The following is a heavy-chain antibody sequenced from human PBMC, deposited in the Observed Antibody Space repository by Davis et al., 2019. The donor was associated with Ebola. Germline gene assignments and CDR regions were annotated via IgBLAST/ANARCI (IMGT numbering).Heavy chain of an antibody. CDR3: AKVHPPTTVTTGWFDP. D-gene: IGHD4-17*01. Sequence: GESLKTPCAASGFILSSYAMSWVRQAPGKGLEWVSSISVRSITYHADSVKGRFTISRDNSKNTLYLQMNSLRAEDTAVYYCAKVHPPTTVTTGWFDPWGQGTLVTVSS. V-gene: IGHV3-23*01. CDR1: GFILSSYA. J-gene: IGHJ5*02. CDR2: ISVRSIT.